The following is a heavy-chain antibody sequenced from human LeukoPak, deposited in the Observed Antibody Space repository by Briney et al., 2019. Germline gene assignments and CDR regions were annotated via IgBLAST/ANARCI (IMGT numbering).Heavy chain of an antibody. CDR2: VHGDGSST. J-gene: IGHJ4*02. Sequence: PGGSLRLSCAASGFTFSSYGMHWVRQAPGKGLVWVARVHGDGSSTTYADSVKGRFTIARDNAKNTLFLQLNSLRAEDTAVYYCARDLHYASDYWGQGNLVTVSS. CDR1: GFTFSSYG. V-gene: IGHV3-74*01. D-gene: IGHD3-16*01. CDR3: ARDLHYASDY.